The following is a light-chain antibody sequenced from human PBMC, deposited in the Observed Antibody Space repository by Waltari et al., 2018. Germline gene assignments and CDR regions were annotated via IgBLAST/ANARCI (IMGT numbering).Light chain of an antibody. CDR3: ASYNPGSTLV. J-gene: IGLJ3*02. Sequence: QSALTQPAPVSGSPGQSITISCTVSTSDVGRDNYVSWYQQFPDRAPKLIIYDVTNRPSGVSNRFSGSKSANTASLTISGLQPEDEAEYYCASYNPGSTLVFGGGTKLTVL. CDR2: DVT. V-gene: IGLV2-14*01. CDR1: TSDVGRDNY.